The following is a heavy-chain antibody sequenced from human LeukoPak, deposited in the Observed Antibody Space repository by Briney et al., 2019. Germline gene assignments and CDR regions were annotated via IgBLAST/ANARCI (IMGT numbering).Heavy chain of an antibody. CDR1: GFTFSSYE. V-gene: IGHV3-15*01. Sequence: GGSLRLSCAASGFTFSSYEMNWVRQAPGKGLERVGRIKSKTDGGTTDYAAPVKGRFSISRDDSNNMLYLQMNSLETEDTALYYCVAGGNYYTNWGQGTLVTVSS. D-gene: IGHD3-3*01. CDR2: IKSKTDGGTT. CDR3: VAGGNYYTN. J-gene: IGHJ4*02.